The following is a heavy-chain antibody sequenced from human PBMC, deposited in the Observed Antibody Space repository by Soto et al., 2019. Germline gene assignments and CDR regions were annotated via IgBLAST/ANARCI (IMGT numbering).Heavy chain of an antibody. J-gene: IGHJ3*02. V-gene: IGHV3-30*18. CDR3: AKGGVSSPGDAFDI. Sequence: GGSLRLSCAASGFTFSSYGMHWVRQAPGKGLEWVAVISYDGSNKYYADSVKGRFTISRDNSKNTLYLQMNSLRAEDTAVYYCAKGGVSSPGDAFDIWGQGTMVTVSS. CDR2: ISYDGSNK. D-gene: IGHD3-16*02. CDR1: GFTFSSYG.